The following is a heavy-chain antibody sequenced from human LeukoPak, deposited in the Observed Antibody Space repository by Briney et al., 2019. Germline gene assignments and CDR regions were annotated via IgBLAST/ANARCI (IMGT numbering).Heavy chain of an antibody. CDR1: GASPSTGSNY. J-gene: IGHJ3*02. Sequence: SETLSLTCSVSGASPSTGSNYWGWTRQPPGKTLEWIGRIYSSGSTYNNPSPKSRVIIIIDTPKNHFSLTLSSVTAADTAVYYCARSDGYGLVGIWGQGTMVTVSS. CDR2: IYSSGST. D-gene: IGHD3-10*01. CDR3: ARSDGYGLVGI. V-gene: IGHV4-39*07.